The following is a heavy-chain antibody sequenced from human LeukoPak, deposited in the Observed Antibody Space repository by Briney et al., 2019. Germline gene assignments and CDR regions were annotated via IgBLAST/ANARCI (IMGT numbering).Heavy chain of an antibody. D-gene: IGHD6-13*01. V-gene: IGHV3-30*02. J-gene: IGHJ3*02. Sequence: GGSLRLSCAASGFTFSSYGMHWVRQAPGKGLEWVAFIRYDGSNKYYADFVKGRFTISRDNSKNTLYLQMNSLRTEDTAVYYCTKDRAGYSSSSDAFDIWGQGTMVTVSS. CDR3: TKDRAGYSSSSDAFDI. CDR2: IRYDGSNK. CDR1: GFTFSSYG.